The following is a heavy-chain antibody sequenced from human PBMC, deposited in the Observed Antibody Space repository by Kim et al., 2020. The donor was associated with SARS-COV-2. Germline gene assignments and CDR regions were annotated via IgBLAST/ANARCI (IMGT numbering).Heavy chain of an antibody. J-gene: IGHJ4*02. CDR2: IYIGGSI. CDR1: GDSIISSHYY. CDR3: ARSGVKNGQAFDY. V-gene: IGHV4-61*02. D-gene: IGHD3-3*01. Sequence: SETLSLTCNVSGDSIISSHYYWNWIRQPAGKGLEWIGRIYIGGSINYNPSLKSRISISVDTSKNQLSLKMRSVTPADTAVYYCARSGVKNGQAFDYWGQGALVTVSS.